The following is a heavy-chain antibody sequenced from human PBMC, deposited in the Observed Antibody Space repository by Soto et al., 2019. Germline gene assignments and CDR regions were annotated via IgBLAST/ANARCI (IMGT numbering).Heavy chain of an antibody. CDR1: GFSLSTSGVG. Sequence: SGPTLVKPTQTLTLTCTFSGFSLSTSGVGVGWIRQPPGKALEWLALIYWNDDKRYSPSLKSRLTITKDTSKNQVVLTMTNIDPVDTATYYCAHRQAKLYYYDSSGYYFAPTSNVPIYFDYWGQGTLVTVSS. D-gene: IGHD3-22*01. CDR3: AHRQAKLYYYDSSGYYFAPTSNVPIYFDY. V-gene: IGHV2-5*01. J-gene: IGHJ4*02. CDR2: IYWNDDK.